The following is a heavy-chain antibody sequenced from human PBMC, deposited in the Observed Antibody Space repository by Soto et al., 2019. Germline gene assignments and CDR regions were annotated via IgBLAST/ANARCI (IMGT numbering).Heavy chain of an antibody. CDR2: IYYSGST. CDR1: GGSLSSYY. V-gene: IGHV4-59*01. Sequence: QVQLQESGPGLVKPSETLSLTCTVSGGSLSSYYWSWIRQPPGKGLECIGYIYYSGSTNYKPSLKIRPTISVDTSKNLCSLKLSSVTAADAAVYYCARVTSGYRPHFEYWGQGTLVTVSS. CDR3: ARVTSGYRPHFEY. J-gene: IGHJ4*02. D-gene: IGHD3-3*01.